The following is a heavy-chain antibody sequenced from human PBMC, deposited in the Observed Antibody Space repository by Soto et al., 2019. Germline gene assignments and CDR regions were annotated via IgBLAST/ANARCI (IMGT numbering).Heavy chain of an antibody. CDR2: ISSSSTYI. CDR1: GFSFSSYS. Sequence: EVQLVESGGGLVKPGGSLRLSCVASGFSFSSYSINWVRQAPGKGLEWVSSISSSSTYIYYADSVKVRFTISRDNAKNSLYLQMNSLRAEDTAVYYCARDDRFMVMAFYYDMDVWGQGTTVTVSS. V-gene: IGHV3-21*01. J-gene: IGHJ6*01. D-gene: IGHD2-21*01. CDR3: ARDDRFMVMAFYYDMDV.